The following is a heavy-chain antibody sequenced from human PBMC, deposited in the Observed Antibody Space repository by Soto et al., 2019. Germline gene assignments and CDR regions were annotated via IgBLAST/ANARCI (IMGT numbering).Heavy chain of an antibody. J-gene: IGHJ4*02. CDR2: ISYDGSKK. V-gene: IGHV3-30*18. Sequence: QVQLVESGGGVVQPGRSLRLSCAASGFSFSNTGMHWVRQAPGKGLDWVAIISYDGSKKYYADSVKGRFTISRDNSKNTLYLQMNSLRVEDTAIYYCAKDRVESGLGEIDYWGQGTLVTVSS. CDR3: AKDRVESGLGEIDY. D-gene: IGHD3-16*01. CDR1: GFSFSNTG.